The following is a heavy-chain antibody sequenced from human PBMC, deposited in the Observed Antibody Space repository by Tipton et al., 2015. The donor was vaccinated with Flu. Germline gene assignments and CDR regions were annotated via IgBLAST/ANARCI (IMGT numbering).Heavy chain of an antibody. CDR2: VSHSGIT. CDR3: SRSTYYYGSGSSDY. V-gene: IGHV4-61*02. D-gene: IGHD3-10*01. J-gene: IGHJ4*02. CDR1: GDSISRGSYY. Sequence: TLSLTCTVSGDSISRGSYYYNWIRQPAGEGLEWIGSVSHSGITYYEPSLKSRVTISLDTFQNQFSLKLISVTAADTAVYYCSRSTYYYGSGSSDYWGQGTLVAVSS.